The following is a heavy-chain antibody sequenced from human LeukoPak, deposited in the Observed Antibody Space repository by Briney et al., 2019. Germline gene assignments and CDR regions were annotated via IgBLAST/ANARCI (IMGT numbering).Heavy chain of an antibody. J-gene: IGHJ4*02. CDR3: AKKRNRSSSWYDY. V-gene: IGHV4-34*01. Sequence: SETLSLTCAVYGGSFSGYYWSWIRQPPGKGLEWIGEINHRGNTNYNPSLKSRVTISVDTSKNQFSLKLSSVTAADTAVYYCAKKRNRSSSWYDYWGQGTLVTVSS. D-gene: IGHD6-13*01. CDR1: GGSFSGYY. CDR2: INHRGNT.